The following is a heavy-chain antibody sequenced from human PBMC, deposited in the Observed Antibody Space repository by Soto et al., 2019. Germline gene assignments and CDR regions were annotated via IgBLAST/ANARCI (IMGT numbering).Heavy chain of an antibody. J-gene: IGHJ4*02. CDR3: GSPPLDCGGDCYYFY. CDR1: GGSISSGGYY. Sequence: SETLSLTCTVSGGSISSGGYYWSWIRQHPGKGLEWIGYIYYSGSTYYNPSLKSRVTISVDTSKNQFSLKLSSVTAADTAVYYCGSPPLDCGGDCYYFYWGQGTLVTVSS. D-gene: IGHD2-21*02. V-gene: IGHV4-31*03. CDR2: IYYSGST.